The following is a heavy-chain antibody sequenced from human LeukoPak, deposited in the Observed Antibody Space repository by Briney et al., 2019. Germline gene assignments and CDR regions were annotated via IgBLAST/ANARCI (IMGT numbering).Heavy chain of an antibody. CDR2: ISRSGVNI. Sequence: GESLRLSCAASGFTFSNYDMNWVRQAPGKGLEWVSYISRSGVNIYAESVKGRFTISRDNTKNSLYLQMNSLRAEDTAVYYCATVYGNYGPYWGQGTLVTVSS. V-gene: IGHV3-48*03. D-gene: IGHD4-11*01. CDR3: ATVYGNYGPY. CDR1: GFTFSNYD. J-gene: IGHJ4*02.